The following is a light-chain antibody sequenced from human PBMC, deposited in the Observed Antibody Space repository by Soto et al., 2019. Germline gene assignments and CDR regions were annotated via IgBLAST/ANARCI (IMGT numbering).Light chain of an antibody. V-gene: IGKV3-20*01. CDR2: AAS. J-gene: IGKJ2*01. CDR3: QQYASSSYN. Sequence: EIVLTQSPGNLSLSQGERATLSCRASQSLSTGYLAWYQQKPGQAPRLLIYAASPRATGIPYIFSGSGSGTDVTLTMSRLAPEDFAVYYCQQYASSSYNFGQWTKLEIK. CDR1: QSLSTGY.